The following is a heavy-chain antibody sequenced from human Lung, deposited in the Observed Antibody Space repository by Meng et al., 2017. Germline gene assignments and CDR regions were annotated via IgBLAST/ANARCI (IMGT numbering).Heavy chain of an antibody. Sequence: QVQLQQGGAGFLKPSETLPLTCVVSGGSFSDYYWSWIRQPPGKGLEWIGEINHSGSTNYNPSLESRATISVDTSQNNLSLKLSSVTAADSAVYYCARGPTTMAHDFDYWGQGTLVTVSS. V-gene: IGHV4-34*01. CDR2: INHSGST. CDR1: GGSFSDYY. D-gene: IGHD4-11*01. J-gene: IGHJ4*02. CDR3: ARGPTTMAHDFDY.